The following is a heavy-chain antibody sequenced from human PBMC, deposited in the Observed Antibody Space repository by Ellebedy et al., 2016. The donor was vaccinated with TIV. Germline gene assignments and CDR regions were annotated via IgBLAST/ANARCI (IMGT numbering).Heavy chain of an antibody. CDR1: GFNFSSYS. Sequence: GESLKISCAASGFNFSSYSMNWVRQAPGKGLEWVSYISSSSSYIYYADSVKGRFTISRDNAKNSLYLQMNSLRAEDTAVYYCARQSQKMATIPGDLGDWGQGTLVTVSS. J-gene: IGHJ4*02. CDR3: ARQSQKMATIPGDLGD. V-gene: IGHV3-21*01. D-gene: IGHD5-24*01. CDR2: ISSSSSYI.